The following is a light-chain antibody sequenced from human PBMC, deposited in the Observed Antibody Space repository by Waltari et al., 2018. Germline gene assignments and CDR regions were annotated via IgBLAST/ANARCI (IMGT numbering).Light chain of an antibody. CDR2: GAS. Sequence: EIVMTQSPATLSVSPGGRATLSCRASQSVSSNLAWYQQKPGQAPMLLIYGASTRATGIPARFSGSGSGTEFTLTISSMQSEDFAVYYCQQYNNWPPEYTFGQGTKLEIK. V-gene: IGKV3-15*01. CDR1: QSVSSN. J-gene: IGKJ2*01. CDR3: QQYNNWPPEYT.